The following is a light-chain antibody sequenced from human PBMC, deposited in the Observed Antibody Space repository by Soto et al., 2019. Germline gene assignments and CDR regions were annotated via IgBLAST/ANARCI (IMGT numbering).Light chain of an antibody. CDR1: QSISSY. V-gene: IGKV1-39*01. Sequence: DIQMTQSPSSLSASVGDRVTITCRASQSISSYLNWYQQKPGKAPKLLIYAASSLQSGVPSRFSGCGSGTDFTLTISSLQTEDVATYYYQQGYSTTLTFGPRTKVHIK. J-gene: IGKJ3*01. CDR3: QQGYSTTLT. CDR2: AAS.